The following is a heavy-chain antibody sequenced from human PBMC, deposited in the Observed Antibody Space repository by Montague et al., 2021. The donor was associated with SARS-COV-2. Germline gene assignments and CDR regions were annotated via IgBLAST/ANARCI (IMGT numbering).Heavy chain of an antibody. J-gene: IGHJ4*02. CDR1: GFTFSSYE. CDR2: ISSSDSTI. CDR3: ARQASGSYWYYFDY. D-gene: IGHD3-10*01. V-gene: IGHV3-48*03. Sequence: SLRLSCAASGFTFSSYEMNWVRQAPGKGLEWVSYISSSDSTIYYADSVKGRFSISRDNAKNSLYPQMNSLRAEDTAVYYCARQASGSYWYYFDYWGQGTLVTVS.